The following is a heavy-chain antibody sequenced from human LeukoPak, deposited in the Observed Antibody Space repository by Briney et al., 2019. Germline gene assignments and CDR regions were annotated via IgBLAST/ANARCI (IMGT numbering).Heavy chain of an antibody. Sequence: GASVKVSCKASGYTFTSYYMHWVRQAPGQGLEWMGIINPSGGSTSYAQKFQGRVTMTRDTSTSTVYMELSSLRSEDTAVYYCARGSMARSFWNGYSANRDNWFDPWGQGTLVTVSS. D-gene: IGHD3-3*01. CDR3: ARGSMARSFWNGYSANRDNWFDP. J-gene: IGHJ5*02. V-gene: IGHV1-46*01. CDR2: INPSGGST. CDR1: GYTFTSYY.